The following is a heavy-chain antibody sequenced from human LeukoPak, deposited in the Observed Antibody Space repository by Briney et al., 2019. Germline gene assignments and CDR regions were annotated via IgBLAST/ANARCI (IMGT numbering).Heavy chain of an antibody. V-gene: IGHV4-31*03. CDR3: ARHRRKYAGEYHFDY. CDR2: ISDSGST. CDR1: GGSIINSGFH. J-gene: IGHJ4*02. Sequence: SETLSLTCTVSGGSIINSGFHWSRIRQLPGKGLEWIGFISDSGSTGYNPSLKSRLTMSLGTSGNHFSLNLNSATAADTAVYYCARHRRKYAGEYHFDYWGQGTLVTVSS. D-gene: IGHD2-2*01.